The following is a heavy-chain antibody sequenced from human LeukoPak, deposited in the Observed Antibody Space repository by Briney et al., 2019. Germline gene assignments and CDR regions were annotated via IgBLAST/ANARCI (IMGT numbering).Heavy chain of an antibody. Sequence: GESLNISCKGSGYSFTSYWISWVRQMPGKGLEWMGRIDPSDSYTNYSPSFQGHVTISADKSISTAYLQWSSLKASDTAMYYCARTTTDYYDSSGYYSDYWGQGTLVTVSS. V-gene: IGHV5-10-1*01. CDR3: ARTTTDYYDSSGYYSDY. CDR1: GYSFTSYW. D-gene: IGHD3-22*01. J-gene: IGHJ4*02. CDR2: IDPSDSYT.